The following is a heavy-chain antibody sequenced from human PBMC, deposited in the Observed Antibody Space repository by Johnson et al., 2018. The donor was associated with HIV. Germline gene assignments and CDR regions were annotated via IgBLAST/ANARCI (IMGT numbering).Heavy chain of an antibody. Sequence: QVQLVESGGGVVQPGRSLRLSCAASGFNFSSDGMHWVRQAPGKGLEWVAVIYYDGSNKYYADSVKGRFTISRDNSKNTLYLQMNSLRTEDTAVYYCARVGDSSSSLGAFDIWGQGTMVTVSS. D-gene: IGHD6-6*01. V-gene: IGHV3-30*03. CDR2: IYYDGSNK. CDR3: ARVGDSSSSLGAFDI. CDR1: GFNFSSDG. J-gene: IGHJ3*02.